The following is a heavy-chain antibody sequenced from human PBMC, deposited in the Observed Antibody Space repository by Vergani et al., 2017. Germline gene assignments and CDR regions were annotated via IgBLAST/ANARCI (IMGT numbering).Heavy chain of an antibody. CDR2: TYYRSKWYN. D-gene: IGHD3-22*01. V-gene: IGHV6-1*01. Sequence: QVQLQQSGPGLVKPSQTLSLTCAISGDSVSSNSAAWNWIRQSPSRGLEWLGRTYYRSKWYNDYAVAVKSRITINPDTSKNQFSLQLNSVTPEDTAVYYCARVVSHGYYDSSGYDDYWGQGTLVTVSS. CDR3: ARVVSHGYYDSSGYDDY. CDR1: GDSVSSNSAA. J-gene: IGHJ4*02.